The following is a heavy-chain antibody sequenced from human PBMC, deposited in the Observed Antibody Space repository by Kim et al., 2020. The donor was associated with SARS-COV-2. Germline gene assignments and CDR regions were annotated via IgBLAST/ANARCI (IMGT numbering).Heavy chain of an antibody. CDR1: GFTFSSYD. D-gene: IGHD3-10*01. J-gene: IGHJ6*02. CDR3: ARDGWFGEPIGMDV. Sequence: GGSLRLSCAASGFTFSSYDMHWVRQATGKGLEWVSAIGTAGDTYYPGSVKGRFTISRENAKNSLYLQMNSLRAGDTAVYYCARDGWFGEPIGMDVWGQGTTVTVSS. V-gene: IGHV3-13*01. CDR2: IGTAGDT.